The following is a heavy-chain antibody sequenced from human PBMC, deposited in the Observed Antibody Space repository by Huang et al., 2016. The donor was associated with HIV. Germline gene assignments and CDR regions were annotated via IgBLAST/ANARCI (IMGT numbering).Heavy chain of an antibody. CDR2: INPSGRS. V-gene: IGHV4-59*11. J-gene: IGHJ4*02. D-gene: IGHD3-22*01. Sequence: QVQLQESGPGLVKPSETLSLTCTVSDGSISSHFWSWLRQPPGKGLEWIATINPSGRSNYNPSLESRVTLSKDSSKEQLSLKRQSVTAADTAVYYCARDGAYQYDSRAYYRDFWGQGTLVTVSS. CDR3: ARDGAYQYDSRAYYRDF. CDR1: DGSISSHF.